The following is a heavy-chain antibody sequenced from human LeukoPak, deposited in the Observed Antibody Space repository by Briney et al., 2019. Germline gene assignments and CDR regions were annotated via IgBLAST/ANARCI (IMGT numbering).Heavy chain of an antibody. J-gene: IGHJ4*02. V-gene: IGHV3-30*04. D-gene: IGHD6-6*01. CDR3: AKDHSSIAARPGYFDY. CDR2: ILEDGTIQ. Sequence: SGRSLRLSCAASGFTFRNYMMHWVRQAPGKGLDWVAVILEDGTIQHYADSVKGRFTISRDNSKNTLYLQMNSLRAEDTAVYYCAKDHSSIAARPGYFDYWGQGTLVTVSS. CDR1: GFTFRNYM.